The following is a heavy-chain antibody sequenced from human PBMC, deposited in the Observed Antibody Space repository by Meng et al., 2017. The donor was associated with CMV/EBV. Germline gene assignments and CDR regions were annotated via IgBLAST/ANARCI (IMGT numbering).Heavy chain of an antibody. J-gene: IGHJ4*02. CDR2: IRYDGSNK. CDR1: GFTFSSYG. Sequence: GESLKISCAASGFTFSSYGMHWVRQAPGKGLEWVAFIRYDGSNKYYADSAKGRFTISRDNSKNTLYLQMNSLRAEDTAVYYCAKDQGEVEYYYGSVEYTPDDYYFDYWGQGTLVTVSS. CDR3: AKDQGEVEYYYGSVEYTPDDYYFDY. D-gene: IGHD3-10*01. V-gene: IGHV3-30*02.